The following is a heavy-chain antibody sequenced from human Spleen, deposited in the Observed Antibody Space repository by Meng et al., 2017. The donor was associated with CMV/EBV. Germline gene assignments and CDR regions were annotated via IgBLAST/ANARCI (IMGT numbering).Heavy chain of an antibody. J-gene: IGHJ4*02. CDR1: GYLFRNYY. CDR3: ARDNNWGPDY. Sequence: ASVKVSCKSSGYLFRNYYIYWVRQAPGQGLEWMGWINPNTGATLSAQKFEGRVTMTSDTSFSTTYMELDSLKSDDTAIYCCARDNNWGPDYWGQGTLVTVSS. D-gene: IGHD7-27*01. V-gene: IGHV1-2*02. CDR2: INPNTGAT.